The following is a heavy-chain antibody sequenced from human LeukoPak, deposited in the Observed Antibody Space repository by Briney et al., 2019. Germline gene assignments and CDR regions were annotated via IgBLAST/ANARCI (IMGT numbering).Heavy chain of an antibody. CDR1: GGTFSSYA. CDR3: AIGRSDYAFDI. V-gene: IGHV1-2*02. D-gene: IGHD4-11*01. Sequence: ASVKVSCKASGGTFSSYAISWVRQAPGQGLEWMGWINPNSGGTNYAQKFQGRVTMTRDTSISTTYMELSRLRSDDTAVYYCAIGRSDYAFDIWGQGTMVTVSS. J-gene: IGHJ3*02. CDR2: INPNSGGT.